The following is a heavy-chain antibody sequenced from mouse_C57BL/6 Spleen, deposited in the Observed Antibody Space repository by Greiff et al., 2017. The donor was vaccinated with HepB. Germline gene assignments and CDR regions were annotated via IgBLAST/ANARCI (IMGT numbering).Heavy chain of an antibody. D-gene: IGHD1-1*01. CDR1: GFNIKDDY. Sequence: VQLQQSGAELVRPGASVKLSCTASGFNIKDDYMHWVKQRPEQGLEWIGWIDTENGDTEYASKFQGKATITADTSSKTAYLQLSSLTSEDTAVYYCTTEGPVPYGSSSWFAYWGQGTLVTVAA. V-gene: IGHV14-4*01. CDR2: IDTENGDT. J-gene: IGHJ3*01. CDR3: TTEGPVPYGSSSWFAY.